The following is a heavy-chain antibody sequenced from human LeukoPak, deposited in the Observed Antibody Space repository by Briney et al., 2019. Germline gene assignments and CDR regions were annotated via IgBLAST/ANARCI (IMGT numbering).Heavy chain of an antibody. V-gene: IGHV3-33*01. CDR3: ATDRRSSSSSHYFES. D-gene: IGHD6-6*01. J-gene: IGHJ4*02. CDR2: IWYDGSNK. CDR1: GFTFRNYG. Sequence: PGGSLRLSCAASGFTFRNYGMHWVRQAPGKGLEWVAIIWYDGSNKYYADSVKGRFTISRDNSKNMLYLQMDSLRAEDTAVYYCATDRRSSSSSHYFESWGQGTLVTVPS.